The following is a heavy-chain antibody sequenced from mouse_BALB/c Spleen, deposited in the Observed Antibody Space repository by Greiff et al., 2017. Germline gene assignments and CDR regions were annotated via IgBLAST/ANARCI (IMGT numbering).Heavy chain of an antibody. CDR3: TRRGIYYDYDVWFAY. V-gene: IGHV1S81*02. Sequence: VQLQQSGAELVKPGASVKLSCKASGYTFTSYYMYWVKQRPGQGLEWIGEINPSNGGTNFNEKFKSKATLTVDKSSSTAYMQLSSLTSEDSAVYYCTRRGIYYDYDVWFAYWGQGTLGTVSA. J-gene: IGHJ3*01. CDR1: GYTFTSYY. D-gene: IGHD2-4*01. CDR2: INPSNGGT.